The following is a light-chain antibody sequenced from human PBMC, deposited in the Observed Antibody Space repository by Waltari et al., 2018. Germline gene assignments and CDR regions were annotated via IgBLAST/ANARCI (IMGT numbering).Light chain of an antibody. V-gene: IGKV1-8*01. Sequence: AIRMTQSPSSFSASTGDRVTITCRASQGISSYLAWYQQKPGKAPKLLIYAASTLQCGVPSRFSGSGSGTDFTLTISCLQSEDFATYYCQQYYSYPRTFGQGTKVEIK. CDR3: QQYYSYPRT. CDR1: QGISSY. CDR2: AAS. J-gene: IGKJ1*01.